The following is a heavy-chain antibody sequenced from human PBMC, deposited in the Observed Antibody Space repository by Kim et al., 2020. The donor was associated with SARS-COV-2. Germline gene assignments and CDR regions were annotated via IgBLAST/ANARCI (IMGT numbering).Heavy chain of an antibody. D-gene: IGHD3-16*01. Sequence: SETLSLTCTVSGGSISSSSYYWGWIRQPPGKGLEWIGSIYYSGSTYYNPSLKSRVTISVDTSKNQFSLKLSSVTAADTAVYYCARPGGLGWFDPWGQGTLVTVSS. CDR3: ARPGGLGWFDP. J-gene: IGHJ5*02. CDR1: GGSISSSSYY. CDR2: IYYSGST. V-gene: IGHV4-39*01.